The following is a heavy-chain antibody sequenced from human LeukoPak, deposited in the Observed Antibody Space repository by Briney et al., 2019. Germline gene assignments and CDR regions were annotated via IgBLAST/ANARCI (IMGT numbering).Heavy chain of an antibody. CDR1: GFTFSSYG. J-gene: IGHJ4*02. CDR3: AKSVRDSGSSPPDY. V-gene: IGHV3-30*18. D-gene: IGHD1-26*01. Sequence: GGSLRLSCAASGFTFSSYGVHWVRQAPGKGLEWVAVISYDGSNKYYADSVKGRFTISRDNSKNTLYLQMNSLRAEDTAVYYCAKSVRDSGSSPPDYWSQGTLVTVSS. CDR2: ISYDGSNK.